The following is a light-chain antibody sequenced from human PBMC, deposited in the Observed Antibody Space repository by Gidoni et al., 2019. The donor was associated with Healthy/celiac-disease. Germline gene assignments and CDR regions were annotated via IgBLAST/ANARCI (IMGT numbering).Light chain of an antibody. CDR1: QSVSSY. CDR2: DAS. Sequence: DIVWTQPPATLSLSPGERATLSCRASQSVSSYLAWYQQKPGQAPRLLIYDASNRATGIPARFSGSGSGTDFTLTISSLEPEDFAVYYCQQRSNWPPAPTFGQGTKLEIK. CDR3: QQRSNWPPAPT. J-gene: IGKJ2*01. V-gene: IGKV3-11*01.